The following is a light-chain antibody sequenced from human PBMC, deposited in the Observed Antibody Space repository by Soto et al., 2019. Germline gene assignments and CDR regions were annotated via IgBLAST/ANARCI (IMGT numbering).Light chain of an antibody. J-gene: IGKJ1*01. CDR2: GAS. CDR1: QSVSSN. Sequence: EIVLTQSPGSLSLSPGERVTLSCRASQSVSSNLAWYQQKPGQAPRLLIYGASTRATGIPARFSGSGSGTEFTLTISSLQSEDFAVYYCQQYNNWPRTFGKGTKVDIK. CDR3: QQYNNWPRT. V-gene: IGKV3-15*01.